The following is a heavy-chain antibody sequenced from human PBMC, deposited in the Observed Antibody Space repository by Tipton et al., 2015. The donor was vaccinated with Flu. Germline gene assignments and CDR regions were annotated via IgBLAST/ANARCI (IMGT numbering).Heavy chain of an antibody. CDR2: INHSGST. D-gene: IGHD2/OR15-2a*01. Sequence: LRLSCAVYGGSLSGYYWSWIRQSPGEGLEWIGEINHSGSTNYNPSLKSRLTISLDMSKNQFSLNLYSVSAADAAVYYCARHTRIAIGGLNWFDPWGQGTLVTVSS. V-gene: IGHV4-34*01. J-gene: IGHJ5*02. CDR3: ARHTRIAIGGLNWFDP. CDR1: GGSLSGYY.